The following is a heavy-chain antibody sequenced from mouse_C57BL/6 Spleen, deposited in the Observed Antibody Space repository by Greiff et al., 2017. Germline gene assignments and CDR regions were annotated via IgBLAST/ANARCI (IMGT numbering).Heavy chain of an antibody. CDR1: GFTFSSYG. Sequence: DVHLVESGGDLVKPGGSLKLSCAASGFTFSSYGMSWVRQTPDKRLEWVATISSGGSYTYYPDSVKGRFTISRDNAKNTLYLQMSSLKSEDTAMYYCARHARGLGYFDYWGQGTTLTVSS. CDR2: ISSGGSYT. V-gene: IGHV5-6*01. CDR3: ARHARGLGYFDY. J-gene: IGHJ2*01.